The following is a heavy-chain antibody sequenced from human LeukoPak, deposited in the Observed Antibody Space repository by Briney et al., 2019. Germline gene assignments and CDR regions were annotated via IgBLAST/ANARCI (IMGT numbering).Heavy chain of an antibody. CDR2: IWHDASHT. J-gene: IGHJ6*04. CDR1: GFSFSTYA. Sequence: GGSLRLSCAASGFSFSTYAMHWVRQAPGKGLEWVALIWHDASHTFYTDSVKGRFTISRDNAKNSLYLQMNSLRAEDTAVYYCARDDYYGSGSYYGYYYYGMDVWGKGTTVTVSS. CDR3: ARDDYYGSGSYYGYYYYGMDV. D-gene: IGHD3-10*01. V-gene: IGHV3-33*01.